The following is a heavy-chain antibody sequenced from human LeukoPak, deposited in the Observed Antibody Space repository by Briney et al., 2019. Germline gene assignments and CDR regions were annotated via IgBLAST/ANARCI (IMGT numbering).Heavy chain of an antibody. CDR3: ARDRPNYYGSDGHYYRRDGDY. V-gene: IGHV3-21*01. CDR1: GFTFSSYS. CDR2: ISSSSSYV. Sequence: GGSLRLSCAASGFTFSSYSMNWVRQAPGKGLEWVSSISSSSSYVYYADSVKGRFTISRDNAKNSLYLQMNSLRAEDTAVYYCARDRPNYYGSDGHYYRRDGDYWGRGTLVSVSS. J-gene: IGHJ4*02. D-gene: IGHD3-22*01.